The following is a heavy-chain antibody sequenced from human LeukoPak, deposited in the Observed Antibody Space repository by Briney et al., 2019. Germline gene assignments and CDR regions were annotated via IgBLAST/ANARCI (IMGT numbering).Heavy chain of an antibody. CDR1: GFTFSSYA. J-gene: IGHJ6*03. D-gene: IGHD3-3*01. V-gene: IGHV3-30-3*01. Sequence: PGGSLRLSCAASGFTFSSYAMSWVRQAPGKGLEWVAVISYDGSNKYYADSVKGRFTISRDNSKNTLYLQMNSLRAEDTAVYYCARAPGSDFWSGYYPRYYYMDVWGKGTTVTVSS. CDR2: ISYDGSNK. CDR3: ARAPGSDFWSGYYPRYYYMDV.